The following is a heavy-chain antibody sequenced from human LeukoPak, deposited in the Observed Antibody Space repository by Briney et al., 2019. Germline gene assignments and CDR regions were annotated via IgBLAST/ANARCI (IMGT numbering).Heavy chain of an antibody. V-gene: IGHV4-39*02. Sequence: PSETLSLTCTVSGDSISGRRYYWGWIRQPPGKGLEWIGSVHYSGNTYYNPSLNSRVTMSVETSKNHFSLKLTSLTAADTAVYYCARYPLAADNEHDYWGQGTQVTVSS. CDR3: ARYPLAADNEHDY. CDR1: GDSISGRRYY. J-gene: IGHJ4*02. CDR2: VHYSGNT. D-gene: IGHD6-25*01.